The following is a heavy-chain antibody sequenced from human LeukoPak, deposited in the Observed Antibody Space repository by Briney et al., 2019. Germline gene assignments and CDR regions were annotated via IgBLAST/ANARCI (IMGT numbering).Heavy chain of an antibody. J-gene: IGHJ4*02. D-gene: IGHD6-13*01. CDR2: IKQDGSER. Sequence: GGSLRLSCAASGFTFSSYWMSWVRQAPGKGLEWVANIKQDGSERYYVDSVRGRFTISRDSAKNSLYLQMNSLRVDDTAVYHCARVGSSSWYMDHWGQGTLVTVSS. CDR1: GFTFSSYW. CDR3: ARVGSSSWYMDH. V-gene: IGHV3-7*03.